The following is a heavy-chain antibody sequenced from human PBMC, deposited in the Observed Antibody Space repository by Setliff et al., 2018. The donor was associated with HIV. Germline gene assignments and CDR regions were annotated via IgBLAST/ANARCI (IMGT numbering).Heavy chain of an antibody. CDR1: GGSIRSTSHY. V-gene: IGHV4-39*01. Sequence: SETLSLTCAVSGGSIRSTSHYWGWIRQPPGKGLEWIGEINHSGSTNYNPSLKSRVTISVDTSENQYSLKLTSLIAADTAVYYCARSLAYCSGGGCSSGNYYYMDVWGKGTTVTVSS. CDR2: INHSGST. J-gene: IGHJ6*03. D-gene: IGHD2-15*01. CDR3: ARSLAYCSGGGCSSGNYYYMDV.